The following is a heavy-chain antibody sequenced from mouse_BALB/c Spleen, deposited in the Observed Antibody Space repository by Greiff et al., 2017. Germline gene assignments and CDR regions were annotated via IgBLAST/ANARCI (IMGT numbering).Heavy chain of an antibody. CDR1: GFTFSSYG. CDR2: INSNGGST. V-gene: IGHV5-6-3*01. D-gene: IGHD1-2*01. Sequence: EVQLVESGGGLVQPGGSLKLSCAASGFTFSSYGMSWVRQTPDKRLELVATINSNGGSTYYPDSVKGRFTISRDNAKNTLYLQMSSLKSEDTAMYYCARDHDYYGSFAYWGQGTLVTVSA. CDR3: ARDHDYYGSFAY. J-gene: IGHJ3*01.